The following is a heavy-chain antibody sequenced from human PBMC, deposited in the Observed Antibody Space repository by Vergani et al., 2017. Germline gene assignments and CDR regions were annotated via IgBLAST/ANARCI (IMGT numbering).Heavy chain of an antibody. J-gene: IGHJ4*02. CDR2: ISYDGSNK. Sequence: VQLVESGGGVVQPGRSLRLSCAASGFTFSSYAMHWVRQAPGKGLEWVAVISYDGSNKYYADSVKGRFTISRDNSKNTLYLQMNSLRAEDTAVYYCAREGSGELANWGQGTLVTVSS. D-gene: IGHD6-13*01. V-gene: IGHV3-30*04. CDR3: AREGSGELAN. CDR1: GFTFSSYA.